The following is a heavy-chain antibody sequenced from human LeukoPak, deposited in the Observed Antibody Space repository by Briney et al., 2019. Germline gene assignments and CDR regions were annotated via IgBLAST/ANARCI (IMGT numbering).Heavy chain of an antibody. CDR1: GGSISISNYF. Sequence: SETLSLTCNVPGGSISISNYFWGWLRQPPGKGLEWIGNIYHSGSTNYNPSLKSRVTISIDSSKNQFSLRLSLVTAADTGVYYCARVAGYASARDEAFYYHGMDVWGQGSTVTVS. CDR2: IYHSGST. J-gene: IGHJ6*02. CDR3: ARVAGYASARDEAFYYHGMDV. D-gene: IGHD2-15*01. V-gene: IGHV4-39*07.